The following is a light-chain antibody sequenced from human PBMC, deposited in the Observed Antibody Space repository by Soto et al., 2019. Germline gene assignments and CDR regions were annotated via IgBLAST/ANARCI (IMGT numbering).Light chain of an antibody. CDR2: GAS. V-gene: IGKV3-15*01. CDR3: QQYNNWPLLT. J-gene: IGKJ4*01. Sequence: EIVMTQSPATLSVSPGERATLSCRASQSVSSNLAWYQQKPGQAPRLLIYGASTRATGIPARFSGSGSGTEFTLTICSLQSEDFAVYYCQQYNNWPLLTFGGGTQVEIK. CDR1: QSVSSN.